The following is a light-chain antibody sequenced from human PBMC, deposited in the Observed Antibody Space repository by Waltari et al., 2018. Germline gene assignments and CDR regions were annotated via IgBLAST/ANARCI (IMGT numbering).Light chain of an antibody. J-gene: IGLJ2*01. CDR3: AVWDARLNGPV. CDR2: DRK. V-gene: IGLV1-44*01. CDR1: SSNVGGST. Sequence: QSVLTQPPSASGTPGQRVTISCSGTSSNVGGSTVHWYRQVPVTAPTLLINDRKQRAPGLPDRFSGSKSGTSASLASSGRQSEDEADYFCAVWDARLNGPVFGGGTKVTVL.